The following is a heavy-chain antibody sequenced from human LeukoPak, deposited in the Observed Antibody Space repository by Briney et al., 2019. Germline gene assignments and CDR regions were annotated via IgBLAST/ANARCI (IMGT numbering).Heavy chain of an antibody. D-gene: IGHD4-23*01. V-gene: IGHV4-59*08. Sequence: SETLSLTCTVSGGSISSYYWSWIRQPPGKGLEWIGYIYYSGSTNYNPSLKSRVTISVDTSKNQFSLKLSSVTAADTAVYYCTRMSGYGGGYYYYGMDVWGQGTTVTVSS. CDR3: TRMSGYGGGYYYYGMDV. CDR2: IYYSGST. CDR1: GGSISSYY. J-gene: IGHJ6*02.